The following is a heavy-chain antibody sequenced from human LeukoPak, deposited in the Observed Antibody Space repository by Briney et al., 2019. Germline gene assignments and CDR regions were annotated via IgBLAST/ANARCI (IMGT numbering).Heavy chain of an antibody. J-gene: IGHJ4*02. D-gene: IGHD6-19*01. Sequence: ESLKISCKGSGYSFTSYWIGWVRQMPGKGLEWMGIIYPGDSDTRYSPSFQGQVTISADKSISTAYLQWSSLKASDTAMYYCARHSDESAKYSSGWVDYWGQGTLVTVSS. CDR2: IYPGDSDT. CDR1: GYSFTSYW. V-gene: IGHV5-51*01. CDR3: ARHSDESAKYSSGWVDY.